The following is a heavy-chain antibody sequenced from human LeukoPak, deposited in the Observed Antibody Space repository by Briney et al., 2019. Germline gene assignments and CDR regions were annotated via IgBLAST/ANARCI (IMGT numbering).Heavy chain of an antibody. CDR2: IYHSGST. Sequence: SETLSLTCTVSGGSISSGGYCWSWIRQPPGKGLEWIGYIYHSGSTYYNPSLKSRVTISVDRSKNQFSLKLSSVTAADTAVYYCAREGRGYCSSTSCSYPGYWGQGTLVTVSS. V-gene: IGHV4-30-2*01. J-gene: IGHJ4*02. CDR1: GGSISSGGYC. D-gene: IGHD2-2*03. CDR3: AREGRGYCSSTSCSYPGY.